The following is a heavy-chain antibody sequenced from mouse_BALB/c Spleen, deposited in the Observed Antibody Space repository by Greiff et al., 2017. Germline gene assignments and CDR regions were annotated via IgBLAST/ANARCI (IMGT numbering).Heavy chain of an antibody. V-gene: IGHV5-9-3*01. CDR3: ARRGYYGSSYDYYYAMDY. Sequence: EVKLVESGGGLVKPGGSLKLSCAASGFTFSSYAMSWVRQTPEKRLEWVATISSGGSYTYYPDSVKGRFTISRDNAKNTLYLQMSSLRSEDTAMYYCARRGYYGSSYDYYYAMDYWGQGTSVTVSS. CDR1: GFTFSSYA. D-gene: IGHD1-1*01. CDR2: ISSGGSYT. J-gene: IGHJ4*01.